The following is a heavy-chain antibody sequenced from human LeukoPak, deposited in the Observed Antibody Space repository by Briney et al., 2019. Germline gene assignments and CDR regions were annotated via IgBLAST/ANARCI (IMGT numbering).Heavy chain of an antibody. V-gene: IGHV1-8*01. D-gene: IGHD3-16*02. CDR1: GYTFTSYD. CDR2: MNPNSGNA. CDR3: ARGSPRRGLSTPGYFDY. J-gene: IGHJ4*02. Sequence: ASVKVSCKASGYTFTSYDINWVRQATGQGLEWMGWMNPNSGNAGYAQKFQGRVTMTRNTSISTAYMELSSLRSEDTAVYYCARGSPRRGLSTPGYFDYWGQGTLVTVSS.